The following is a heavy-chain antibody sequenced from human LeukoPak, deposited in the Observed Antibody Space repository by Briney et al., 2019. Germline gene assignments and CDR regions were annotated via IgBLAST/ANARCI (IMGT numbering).Heavy chain of an antibody. J-gene: IGHJ4*02. CDR3: ARHGVAVADN. CDR2: INHSGST. V-gene: IGHV4-4*02. D-gene: IGHD6-19*01. Sequence: PSGTLSLTCAVSGGSISSSNWWSWVRQPPGKGLEWIGEINHSGSTNYNPSLKSRVTISVDTSKNQFSLKLSSVTAADTAVYYCARHGVAVADNWGQGTLVTVSP. CDR1: GGSISSSNW.